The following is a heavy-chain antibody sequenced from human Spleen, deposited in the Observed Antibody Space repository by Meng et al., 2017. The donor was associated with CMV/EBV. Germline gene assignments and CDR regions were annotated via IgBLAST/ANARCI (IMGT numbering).Heavy chain of an antibody. Sequence: GESLKISCAASGLTFSNYAMSWVRQAPGKGLEWVSVSYGGAMGTYYADSVKGRFTVSRDNSKSTLYLQMDSLRAEDTAVYYCAKDNDVIGDTRWWGAIDLWGQGTMVTVSS. D-gene: IGHD2-15*01. J-gene: IGHJ3*01. CDR1: GLTFSNYA. CDR3: AKDNDVIGDTRWWGAIDL. V-gene: IGHV3-23*03. CDR2: SYGGAMGT.